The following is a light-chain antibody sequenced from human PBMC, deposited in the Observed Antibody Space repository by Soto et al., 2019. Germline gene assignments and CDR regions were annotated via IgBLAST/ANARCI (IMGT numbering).Light chain of an antibody. CDR1: QSISSW. CDR3: QQYVTAART. V-gene: IGKV1-5*03. J-gene: IGKJ1*01. Sequence: DIQITESTSSLSVSVGDRVNITCRASQSISSWLAWYQQKPGTAPKLLIYKASSLQSGVPSRFSGCGSGTEFTLTISSLQPDDFATYYCQQYVTAARTFGRGTKVDI. CDR2: KAS.